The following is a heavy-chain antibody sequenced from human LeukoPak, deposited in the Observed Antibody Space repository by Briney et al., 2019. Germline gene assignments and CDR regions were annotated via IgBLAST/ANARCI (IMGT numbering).Heavy chain of an antibody. Sequence: SETLSLTCTVSGGSISSYYWSWIRQPPGKGLEWIGYIYYSGSTNYNPSLKSRVTISVDTSKNQFSLKVSSVTAADTAVYYCARQGEHCDGGSCFLPHFWGQGTQVTVSS. V-gene: IGHV4-59*08. J-gene: IGHJ4*02. CDR3: ARQGEHCDGGSCFLPHF. D-gene: IGHD2-15*01. CDR2: IYYSGST. CDR1: GGSISSYY.